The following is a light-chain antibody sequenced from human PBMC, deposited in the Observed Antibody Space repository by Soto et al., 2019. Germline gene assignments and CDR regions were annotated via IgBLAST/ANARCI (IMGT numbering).Light chain of an antibody. CDR3: ISYTSSSTLYV. V-gene: IGLV2-14*01. CDR2: EVS. CDR1: SSDVGGYNY. J-gene: IGLJ1*01. Sequence: QSALTQPASVSGSPGQSITISRSGASSDVGGYNYVSWYQQHPGNAPKLMIYEVSNRPSGVSNRFSGSKSGNTASLTISGLQAEDEADYYCISYTSSSTLYVFGTGTKVTVL.